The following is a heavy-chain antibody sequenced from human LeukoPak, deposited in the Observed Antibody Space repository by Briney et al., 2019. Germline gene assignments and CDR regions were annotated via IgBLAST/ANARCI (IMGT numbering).Heavy chain of an antibody. Sequence: KSSETLSLTCTVSGGSISSGGYYWSWIRQHPGKGLEWIGYIYYSGSTNYNPSLKSRVTISVDTSKNQFSLKLSSVTAADTAVYYCARRQWLLGPFDYWGQGTLVAVSS. J-gene: IGHJ4*02. D-gene: IGHD3-22*01. V-gene: IGHV4-61*08. CDR2: IYYSGST. CDR3: ARRQWLLGPFDY. CDR1: GGSISSGGYY.